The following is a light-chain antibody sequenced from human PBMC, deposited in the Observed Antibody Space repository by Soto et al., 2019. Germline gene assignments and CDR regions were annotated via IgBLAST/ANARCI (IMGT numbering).Light chain of an antibody. CDR2: GAS. Sequence: DIQMTQSPSSLSASVGDRVTITCRASQSISSYLNWYQQKPGKAPKVLIYGASSLESGVPSRFSGSGSGTDFTLTISSLQPEDFATYHCQQTYSTPFTFGGGTNVEIK. J-gene: IGKJ4*01. CDR1: QSISSY. V-gene: IGKV1-39*01. CDR3: QQTYSTPFT.